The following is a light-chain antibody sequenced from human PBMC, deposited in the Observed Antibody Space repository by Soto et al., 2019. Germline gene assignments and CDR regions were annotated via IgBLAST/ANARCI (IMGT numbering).Light chain of an antibody. V-gene: IGKV1-5*03. J-gene: IGKJ1*01. CDR1: QTISSW. CDR2: KAS. CDR3: QHYNRYSEA. Sequence: DIQMTQSPSTLSGSVGDRVTITCRASQTISSWLAWYQQKPGKAPKLLIYKASTLKSGVPSRFSGSGSGTEFTLTIGSLQPDDFAPYYCQHYNRYSEAFGQGTKVDLK.